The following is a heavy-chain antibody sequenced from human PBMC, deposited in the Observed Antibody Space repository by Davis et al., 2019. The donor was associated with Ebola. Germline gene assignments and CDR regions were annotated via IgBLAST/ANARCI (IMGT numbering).Heavy chain of an antibody. CDR3: ARGDSSSWTPHLIFDY. CDR2: ISSSGSTI. Sequence: GESLKIPCAASGFTFSSYGMHWVRQAPGNGLEWVSYISSSGSTIYYADSVKGRFTISRDNAKNSLYLQMNSLRAEDTAVYYCARGDSSSWTPHLIFDYWGQGTLVTVSS. CDR1: GFTFSSYG. V-gene: IGHV3-48*04. J-gene: IGHJ4*02. D-gene: IGHD6-13*01.